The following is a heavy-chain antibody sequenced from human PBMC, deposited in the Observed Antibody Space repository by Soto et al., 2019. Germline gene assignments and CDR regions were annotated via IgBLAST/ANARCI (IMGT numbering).Heavy chain of an antibody. Sequence: PGGSLRLSCAASGFTFTNYAMSWVRQAPGKGLEWISSSGGVGGGTYYADSVKGRFTLSRDNSKNTLYLQMHSLRADDTAVYYCAKGGSSGSGYFWGVDLWGQGTLVTVSS. CDR3: AKGGSSGSGYFWGVDL. CDR1: GFTFTNYA. V-gene: IGHV3-23*01. J-gene: IGHJ5*02. D-gene: IGHD3-22*01. CDR2: SGGVGGGT.